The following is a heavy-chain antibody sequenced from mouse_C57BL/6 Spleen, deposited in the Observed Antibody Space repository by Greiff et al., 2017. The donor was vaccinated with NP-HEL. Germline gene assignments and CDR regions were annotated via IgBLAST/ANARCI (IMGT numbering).Heavy chain of an antibody. D-gene: IGHD1-1*01. CDR1: GFTFSSYA. CDR3: ASDYYGSSYRAWFAY. Sequence: EVQVVESGGGLVKPGGSLKLSCAASGFTFSSYAMSWVRQTPEKRLEWVATISDGGSYTYYPDNVKGRFTISRDNAKNNLYLQMSHLKSEDTAMYYCASDYYGSSYRAWFAYWGQGTLVTVSA. V-gene: IGHV5-4*01. CDR2: ISDGGSYT. J-gene: IGHJ3*01.